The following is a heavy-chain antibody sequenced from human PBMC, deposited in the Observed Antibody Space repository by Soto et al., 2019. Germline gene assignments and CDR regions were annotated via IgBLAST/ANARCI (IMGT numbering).Heavy chain of an antibody. CDR3: AKDGNDSSGYYD. V-gene: IGHV3-23*01. CDR1: GFTFGSYA. CDR2: ISGSGGST. D-gene: IGHD3-22*01. J-gene: IGHJ4*02. Sequence: GGSLRLSCAASGFTFGSYAMSWVRQAPGKGLEWVSAISGSGGSTYYADSVKGRFTISRDNSKNTLYLQMNSLRAEDTAVYYCAKDGNDSSGYYDWGQGTLVTVSS.